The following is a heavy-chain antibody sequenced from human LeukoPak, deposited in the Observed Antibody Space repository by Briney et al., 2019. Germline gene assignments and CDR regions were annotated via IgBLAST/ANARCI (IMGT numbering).Heavy chain of an antibody. CDR1: GFTFSDYY. CDR3: ARVSMGNWFDP. V-gene: IGHV3-11*01. J-gene: IGHJ5*02. CDR2: ISSSGSTI. D-gene: IGHD2/OR15-2a*01. Sequence: GGPLRLSCAASGFTFSDYYMSWIRQAPGKGLEWVSYISSSGSTIYYADSVKGRFTISRDNAKNSVYLHINSLRAEGTAVYHCARVSMGNWFDPWGQGTLVTVSS.